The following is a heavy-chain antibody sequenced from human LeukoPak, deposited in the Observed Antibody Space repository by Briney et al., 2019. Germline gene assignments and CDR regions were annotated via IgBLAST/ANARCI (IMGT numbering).Heavy chain of an antibody. CDR2: IYYSGST. D-gene: IGHD3-10*01. Sequence: PSETLSLTCTVSGGSISSYYWSWIRQPPGKGLEWIGYIYYSGSTNYNPSLKSRVTISVDTSKNQFSLKLSSVTAADTAVYYCAGNTLSITMVRGVIAYGMDVWGQGTTVTVSS. V-gene: IGHV4-59*12. CDR1: GGSISSYY. CDR3: AGNTLSITMVRGVIAYGMDV. J-gene: IGHJ6*02.